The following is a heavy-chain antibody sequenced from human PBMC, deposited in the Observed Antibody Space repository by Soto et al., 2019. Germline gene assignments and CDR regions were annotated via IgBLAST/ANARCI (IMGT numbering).Heavy chain of an antibody. D-gene: IGHD6-19*01. Sequence: QVQLVQSGGEVKKPGASVKVSCKTSGYTFTSHGISWVRQAPGQGLEWMGWISAYHGKTNYAQKFQGRVTMTTDTSTSTAYMELRSLRSDDTAIYYCAREDSRGWYWFDAWGQGTLVTVSS. CDR2: ISAYHGKT. CDR1: GYTFTSHG. CDR3: AREDSRGWYWFDA. V-gene: IGHV1-18*01. J-gene: IGHJ5*02.